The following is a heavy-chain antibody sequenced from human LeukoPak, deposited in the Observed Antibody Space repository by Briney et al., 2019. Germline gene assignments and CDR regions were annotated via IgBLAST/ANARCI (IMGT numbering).Heavy chain of an antibody. J-gene: IGHJ4*02. CDR3: ARAILNSSGFGGFDY. CDR2: INPNSGGT. Sequence: ASVKVSCKASGYTFTGYYMHWVRQAPGQGLEWMGWINPNSGGTNYAQKFQGRVTMTRDTSISTAYMELSRLRSDDTAVYYCARAILNSSGFGGFDYWGQGTLVTVSS. CDR1: GYTFTGYY. V-gene: IGHV1-2*02. D-gene: IGHD6-19*01.